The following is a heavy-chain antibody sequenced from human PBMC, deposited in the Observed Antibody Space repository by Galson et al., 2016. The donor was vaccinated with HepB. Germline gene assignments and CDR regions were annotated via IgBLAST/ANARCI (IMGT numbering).Heavy chain of an antibody. CDR1: GFTFSSYS. D-gene: IGHD2-2*01. CDR3: ARRKVVLPPATDYYGMDV. V-gene: IGHV3-21*01. Sequence: SLRLSCAASGFTFSSYSMNWVRQAPGKGLEWVSSISSSSSYIYYADSVKGRFTISGDNAKNSLFLQMNSLRAEDTAVYYCARRKVVLPPATDYYGMDVWGQGTTVTVSS. CDR2: ISSSSSYI. J-gene: IGHJ6*02.